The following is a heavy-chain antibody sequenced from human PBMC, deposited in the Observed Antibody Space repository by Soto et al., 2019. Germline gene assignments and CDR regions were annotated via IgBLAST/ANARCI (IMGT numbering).Heavy chain of an antibody. J-gene: IGHJ4*02. CDR1: GGSFSGYY. D-gene: IGHD3-3*01. CDR2: INHSGST. Sequence: SETLSLTCAVYGGSFSGYYWSWIRQPPGKGLEWIGEINHSGSTNYNPSLKSRVTISVDTSKNQFSLKLSSVTAADTAVYHCARFQGGPFWSGSESPFDYWGQGTLVTVSS. V-gene: IGHV4-34*01. CDR3: ARFQGGPFWSGSESPFDY.